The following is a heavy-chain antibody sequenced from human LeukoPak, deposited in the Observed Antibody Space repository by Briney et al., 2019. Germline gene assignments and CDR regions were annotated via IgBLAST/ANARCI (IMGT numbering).Heavy chain of an antibody. CDR1: GGSLRSGGYS. CDR3: ASHYDSSGSIGYSDL. D-gene: IGHD3-22*01. Sequence: SETLSLTCAVSGGSLRSGGYSWSWIRQPPGKGLEWIGSIHDSGNTYYTPSLKSRVTFSEDTSKNQFSLKLSSVTAADTAVYYCASHYDSSGSIGYSDLWGRGTLVTVSS. J-gene: IGHJ2*01. CDR2: IHDSGNT. V-gene: IGHV4-30-4*07.